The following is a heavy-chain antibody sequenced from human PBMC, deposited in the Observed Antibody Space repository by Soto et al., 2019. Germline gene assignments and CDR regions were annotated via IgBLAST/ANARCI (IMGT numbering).Heavy chain of an antibody. J-gene: IGHJ4*02. D-gene: IGHD2-8*01. CDR1: GFTFSSYG. CDR3: ARVWPRYCTNGVCYTFHY. CDR2: IWYDVSNK. Sequence: GGSLSLSCAASGFTFSSYGMQWVRQSPGEGLEWVAVIWYDVSNKYYADSVKGRFTISRDNSKNTLYLQMNSLRAEDTAVYYCARVWPRYCTNGVCYTFHYWGQGTLVTVSS. V-gene: IGHV3-33*01.